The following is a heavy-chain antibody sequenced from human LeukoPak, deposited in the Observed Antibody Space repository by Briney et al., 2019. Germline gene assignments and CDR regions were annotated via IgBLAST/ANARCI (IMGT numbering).Heavy chain of an antibody. CDR1: GGTFSSYT. CDR3: ASVGCSSTSCHGEYYYYMDV. Sequence: SVKVSCKASGGTFSSYTISWVRQAPGQGLEWMGRIIPILGIANYAQKYQGRVTITADKSTSTAYMELSSLRSEDTAVYYCASVGCSSTSCHGEYYYYMDVWGKGTTVTVSS. V-gene: IGHV1-69*02. CDR2: IIPILGIA. J-gene: IGHJ6*03. D-gene: IGHD2-2*01.